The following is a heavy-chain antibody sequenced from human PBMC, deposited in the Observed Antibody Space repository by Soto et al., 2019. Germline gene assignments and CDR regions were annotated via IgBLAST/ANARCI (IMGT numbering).Heavy chain of an antibody. CDR3: ARVPLFLGYFDY. J-gene: IGHJ4*02. CDR1: GGSISSYY. V-gene: IGHV4-59*01. CDR2: IYSSGST. Sequence: SETLSLTCTVSGGSISSYYWSWIRQPPGKVLEWIGYIYSSGSTNYNPSLKSRVTISVDTSKNQFSLKLSSVTAADTAVYYCARVPLFLGYFDYWGQGTLVTVSS.